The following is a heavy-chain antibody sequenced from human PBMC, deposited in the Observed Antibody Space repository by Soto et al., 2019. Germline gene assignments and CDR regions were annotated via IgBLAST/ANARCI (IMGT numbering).Heavy chain of an antibody. D-gene: IGHD5-12*01. CDR3: ARVNSGYDPFDY. V-gene: IGHV1-2*02. J-gene: IGHJ4*02. CDR1: GYSFTGNS. CDR2: INPNNGDT. Sequence: ASVKVSCKASGYSFTGNSMHWVRQAPGQGLEWMGWINPNNGDTNYAQKFQGRVTMTRNTSISTAYMELSSLRSEDTAVYYYARVNSGYDPFDYWGQGTLVTVSS.